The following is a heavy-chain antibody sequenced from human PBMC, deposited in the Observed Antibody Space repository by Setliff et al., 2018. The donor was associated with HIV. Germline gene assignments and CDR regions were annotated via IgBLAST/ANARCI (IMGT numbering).Heavy chain of an antibody. CDR3: ARDSSYYYDSSGYSAVDYYYGMDV. J-gene: IGHJ6*02. CDR1: GGSFSNYY. Sequence: PSETLSLTCAIYGGSFSNYYWTWIRQPPGKGLEWIGYIYYSGSANYTPSLKSRVTISLDTSKSQFSLKLSSVTAADTAVYYCARDSSYYYDSSGYSAVDYYYGMDVWGQGTTVTVSS. D-gene: IGHD3-22*01. CDR2: IYYSGSA. V-gene: IGHV4-59*01.